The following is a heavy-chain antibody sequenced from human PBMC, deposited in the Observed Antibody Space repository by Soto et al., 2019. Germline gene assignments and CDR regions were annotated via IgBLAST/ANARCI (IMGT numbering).Heavy chain of an antibody. D-gene: IGHD3-9*01. Sequence: SETLSLTCTVSGGSISSGGYYWSWIRQHPGKGLEWIGYIYYSGSTYYNPSLKSRVTISVDTSKNQFSLKLSSVTAADTAVYYCHLYYDILTGYSDYWGQGTLVTVSS. CDR1: GGSISSGGYY. V-gene: IGHV4-31*03. CDR3: HLYYDILTGYSDY. J-gene: IGHJ4*02. CDR2: IYYSGST.